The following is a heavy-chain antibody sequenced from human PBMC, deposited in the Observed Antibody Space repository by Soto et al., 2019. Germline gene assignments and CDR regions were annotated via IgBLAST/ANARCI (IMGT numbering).Heavy chain of an antibody. CDR1: GFTFSSYW. V-gene: IGHV3-7*03. D-gene: IGHD2-2*01. CDR3: ARVVVVPAATMHYYYYYGMDV. J-gene: IGHJ6*02. CDR2: IKEDGSEK. Sequence: GGSLRLSCAASGFTFSSYWMSWVRQAPGKGLEWVANIKEDGSEKYYVDSVKGRFTISRDNAKNSLYLQMNSLRAEDTAVYYCARVVVVPAATMHYYYYYGMDVWGQGTTVTVSS.